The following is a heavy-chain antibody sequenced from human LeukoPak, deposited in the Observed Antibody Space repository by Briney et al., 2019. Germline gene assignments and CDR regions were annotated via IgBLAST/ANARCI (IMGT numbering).Heavy chain of an antibody. CDR2: ISGSGGST. CDR3: APRSTARDYYYGMGV. Sequence: GGSLRLSCAASGFTFSSYAMSWVRQAPGKGLEWVSAISGSGGSTYYADSVKGRFTISRDNSKNTLYLQMNSLRAEDTAVYYCAPRSTARDYYYGMGVWGQGTTVTVSS. CDR1: GFTFSSYA. J-gene: IGHJ6*02. V-gene: IGHV3-23*01.